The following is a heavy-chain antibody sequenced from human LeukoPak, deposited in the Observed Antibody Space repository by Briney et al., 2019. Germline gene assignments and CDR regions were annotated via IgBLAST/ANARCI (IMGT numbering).Heavy chain of an antibody. D-gene: IGHD3-22*01. V-gene: IGHV1-2*06. Sequence: ASVKVSCKASGYTFTGYYMHWVRQAPGQGLEWMGRINPNSGGTNYAQKFQGRVTMTRDTSISAAYMELSRLRSDDTAVYYCARERIGYYDGSGYAFDIWGPGALVTASS. CDR2: INPNSGGT. CDR3: ARERIGYYDGSGYAFDI. J-gene: IGHJ3*02. CDR1: GYTFTGYY.